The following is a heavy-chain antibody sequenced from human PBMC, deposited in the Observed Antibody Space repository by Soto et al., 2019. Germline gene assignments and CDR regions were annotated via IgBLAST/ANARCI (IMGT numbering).Heavy chain of an antibody. CDR3: AKFTTSRDY. J-gene: IGHJ4*02. CDR1: GFTFDDYA. D-gene: IGHD1-1*01. Sequence: ESGGGLVQPGRSLRLSCAASGFTFDDYAMHWVRQAPGKGLEWVSGISWNSGSIGYADSVKGRFTISRDNAKNSLYLQMNSLRAEDTALYYCAKFTTSRDYWGQGTLVTVSS. CDR2: ISWNSGSI. V-gene: IGHV3-9*01.